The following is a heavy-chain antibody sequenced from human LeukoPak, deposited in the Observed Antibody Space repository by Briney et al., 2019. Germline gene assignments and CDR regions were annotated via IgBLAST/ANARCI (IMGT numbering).Heavy chain of an antibody. CDR2: LSPNSGQT. Sequence: GASVKVSCKASGYTFTTYDINWVRQATGQGLEWMGWLSPNSGQTGYAQKFQGRVTMTRDISISTFYLELTSLTSEDTAMYSCTRGNGVAGDFWGQGTLVTVSS. J-gene: IGHJ4*02. V-gene: IGHV1-8*01. CDR3: TRGNGVAGDF. CDR1: GYTFTTYD. D-gene: IGHD6-19*01.